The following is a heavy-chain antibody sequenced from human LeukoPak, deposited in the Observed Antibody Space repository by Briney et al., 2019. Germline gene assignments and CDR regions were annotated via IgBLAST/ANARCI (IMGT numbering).Heavy chain of an antibody. CDR1: GGTFSSYA. Sequence: GASVKVSCKASGGTFSSYAISWVRQAPGQGLEWMGGIIPIFGTANYAQKFQGRVTITADKSTSTAYMELSSLRSEDTAVYYCARSWNQLLYTNNWFDPWGQGTLVTVSS. D-gene: IGHD2-2*02. J-gene: IGHJ5*02. CDR3: ARSWNQLLYTNNWFDP. CDR2: IIPIFGTA. V-gene: IGHV1-69*06.